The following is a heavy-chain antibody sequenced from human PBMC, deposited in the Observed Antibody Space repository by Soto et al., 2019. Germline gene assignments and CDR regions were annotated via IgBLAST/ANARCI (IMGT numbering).Heavy chain of an antibody. CDR2: ISAYNGNT. J-gene: IGHJ4*02. Sequence: QVQLVQSGSDVKRAGASVRVSCKASGYTFVSYGLSWVRQAPGQGLEWMGWISAYNGNTGYAEQFQDRVTLTTDTSTSTAYSELRSLRFDDTAICYCARDRADFYDSSTAFGDIWGPGTLVTVSP. CDR1: GYTFVSYG. CDR3: ARDRADFYDSSTAFGDI. V-gene: IGHV1-18*04. D-gene: IGHD3-10*01.